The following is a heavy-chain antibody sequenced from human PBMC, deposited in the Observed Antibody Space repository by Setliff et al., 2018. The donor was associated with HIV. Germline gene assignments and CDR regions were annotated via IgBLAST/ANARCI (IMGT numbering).Heavy chain of an antibody. CDR2: IYPGDSDS. J-gene: IGHJ4*02. Sequence: GESLKISCHLSGYSFVDFWIGWVRQMPGKGLELVGFIYPGDSDSRYSPSFRGQVTISADKSTTTAYLDWASLKASDTAMYYCVRYIGAAAGYIDHWGQGTLVTVSS. CDR3: VRYIGAAAGYIDH. D-gene: IGHD6-25*01. V-gene: IGHV5-51*01. CDR1: GYSFVDFW.